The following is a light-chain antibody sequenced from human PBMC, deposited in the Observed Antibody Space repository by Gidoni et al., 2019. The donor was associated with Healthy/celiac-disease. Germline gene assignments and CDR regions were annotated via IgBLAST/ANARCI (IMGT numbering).Light chain of an antibody. CDR2: GAT. V-gene: IGKV3-20*01. CDR3: QQYGSSSIT. Sequence: EIVLTQSPGTLSLSPGERATLSCRASQSVSSSYFAWYQQKPGQAPRLLIYGATSRATGIPDRFSGSGSGTDFTLTISRLEPEDFAVYYCQQYGSSSITFXQGTRLEIK. CDR1: QSVSSSY. J-gene: IGKJ5*01.